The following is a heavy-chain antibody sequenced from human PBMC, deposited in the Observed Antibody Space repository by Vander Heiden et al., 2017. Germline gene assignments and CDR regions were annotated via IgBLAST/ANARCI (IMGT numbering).Heavy chain of an antibody. CDR2: ADNGNT. D-gene: IGHD1-26*01. CDR3: ARERFGSVDDY. Sequence: ADNGNTNYAQKLQGRVTMTTDTSTSTAYMELRSLRSDDTAVYYCARERFGSVDDYWGQGTLVTVSS. J-gene: IGHJ4*02. V-gene: IGHV1-18*01.